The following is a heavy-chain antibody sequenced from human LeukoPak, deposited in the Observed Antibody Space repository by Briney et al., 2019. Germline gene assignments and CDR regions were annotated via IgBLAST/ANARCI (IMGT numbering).Heavy chain of an antibody. J-gene: IGHJ4*02. CDR2: IYYSGST. V-gene: IGHV4-59*01. D-gene: IGHD3-22*01. CDR3: ARSAGYYDSSGYYLEYDY. Sequence: SETLSLTCTVSGGSISSYYWSWIRQPPGKGLEWIGYIYYSGSTNYNPSLKSRVTISVDTSKNQFSLKLSSVTAADTAVYYCARSAGYYDSSGYYLEYDYWGQGTLVTVSS. CDR1: GGSISSYY.